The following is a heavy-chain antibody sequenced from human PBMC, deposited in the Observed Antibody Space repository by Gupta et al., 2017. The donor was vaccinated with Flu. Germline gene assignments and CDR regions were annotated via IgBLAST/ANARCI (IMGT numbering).Heavy chain of an antibody. CDR2: IYYSGST. CDR1: GGSISSSSYY. D-gene: IGHD3-3*01. CDR3: ARQGDFWSGYPTPNYFDY. J-gene: IGHJ4*02. Sequence: QLQLQESGPGLVKPSETLSLTCTVSGGSISSSSYYWGWIRPPPGKGLEWIGSIYYSGSTYYNPSLKSRVTISVDTSKNQFSLKLSSVTAADTAVYYCARQGDFWSGYPTPNYFDYWGQGTLVTVSS. V-gene: IGHV4-39*01.